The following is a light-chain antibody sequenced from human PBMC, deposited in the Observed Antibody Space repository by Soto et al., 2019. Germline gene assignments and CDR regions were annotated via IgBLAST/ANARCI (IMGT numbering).Light chain of an antibody. CDR2: DAS. Sequence: EIVLTQSPATLSLSPGERATLSCRASQSVGSYFAWYQQKPGQAPRLLIYDASNRATGIPARFSGSGSGTDFTLPISSLEPDDFAVYYCQQRGNWPVTFGQGTMVDIK. V-gene: IGKV3-11*01. CDR3: QQRGNWPVT. CDR1: QSVGSY. J-gene: IGKJ1*01.